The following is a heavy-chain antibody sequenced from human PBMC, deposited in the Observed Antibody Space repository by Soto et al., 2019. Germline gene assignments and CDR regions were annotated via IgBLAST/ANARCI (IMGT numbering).Heavy chain of an antibody. CDR3: ARDRAVSARGSFDY. CDR1: GGSVSSTNW. Sequence: QVQLQESGPGLVEPSGTLSLTCAVSGGSVSSTNWWSWVRQPPGKVLEWIGEIYHSGSTYYNPSLKSRVTISVDKSKNQFSLRLSSVTAADTAVYFCARDRAVSARGSFDYWGQGTLVTVSS. J-gene: IGHJ4*02. D-gene: IGHD6-19*01. V-gene: IGHV4-4*02. CDR2: IYHSGST.